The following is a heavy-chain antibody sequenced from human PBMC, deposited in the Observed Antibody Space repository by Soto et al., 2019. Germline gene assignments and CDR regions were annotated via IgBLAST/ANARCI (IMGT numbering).Heavy chain of an antibody. D-gene: IGHD6-6*01. CDR2: ISFSGSI. CDR3: ARAGYSTSADV. V-gene: IGHV4-59*11. CDR1: GGSISSHF. Sequence: QGQLQESGPGLVKPSETLSLTCTVSGGSISSHFWNWIRQPPGKGLEWIGYISFSGSINYNLSLKSRVTISVDSSKSQFSLRLSSVTAADTAVYYCARAGYSTSADVWGQGTTVNVSS. J-gene: IGHJ6*02.